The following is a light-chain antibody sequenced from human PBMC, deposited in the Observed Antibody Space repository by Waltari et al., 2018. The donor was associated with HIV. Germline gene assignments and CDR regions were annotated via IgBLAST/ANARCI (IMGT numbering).Light chain of an antibody. V-gene: IGLV2-23*01. J-gene: IGLJ2*01. CDR2: EGS. Sequence: QSALTQPASVSGSPGQSITISCTGTSSDVGSYNLVSWYLQHPGKAPKLMSKEGSKRPSGVSNRCSGSKSGNTASLTISGLQAEDEADYYCCSYAGSSTSVVFGGGTKLTVL. CDR1: SSDVGSYNL. CDR3: CSYAGSSTSVV.